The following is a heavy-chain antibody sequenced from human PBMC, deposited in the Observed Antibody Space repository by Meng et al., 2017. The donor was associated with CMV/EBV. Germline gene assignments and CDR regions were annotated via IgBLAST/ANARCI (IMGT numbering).Heavy chain of an antibody. J-gene: IGHJ5*02. Sequence: SSGSSYWSWIRQPPGKVLEWIGYIYYSGSTNYNPSLKSRVTISVDTSKNQFSLKLSSVTAADTAVYYCARVRGDIVVVPATNWFDPWGQGTLVTVSS. CDR2: IYYSGST. V-gene: IGHV4-61*01. CDR1: SSGSSY. CDR3: ARVRGDIVVVPATNWFDP. D-gene: IGHD2-2*01.